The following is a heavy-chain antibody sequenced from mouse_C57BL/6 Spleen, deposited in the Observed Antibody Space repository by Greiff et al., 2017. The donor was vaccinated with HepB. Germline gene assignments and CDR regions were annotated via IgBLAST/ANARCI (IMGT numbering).Heavy chain of an antibody. CDR2: IYPGDGDT. CDR3: ARSDDGYGGDYAMNY. CDR1: GYAFSSYW. Sequence: QVLPQQSGAELVKPGASVKISCKASGYAFSSYWMNGVKQRPGKGLVWIGQIYPGDGDTNYNGKFKGEATLTADKSSSTAYMQLSSLTSEDSAVYFCARSDDGYGGDYAMNYWGEGTAVTVSS. J-gene: IGHJ4*01. V-gene: IGHV1-80*01. D-gene: IGHD2-3*01.